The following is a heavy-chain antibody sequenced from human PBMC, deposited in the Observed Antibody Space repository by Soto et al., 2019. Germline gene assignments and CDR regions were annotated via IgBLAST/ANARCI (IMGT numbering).Heavy chain of an antibody. CDR1: GGSISSNDYY. CDR3: ARDQGGYTIFDY. V-gene: IGHV4-31*03. J-gene: IGHJ4*02. Sequence: QVQLQESGPGLVKPSQTLSLTCTVSGGSISSNDYYWSWIRQLPGKGLEWIGYIYYSGSTYYNPSLKSRVTKSVDTSKNQFSLILDSVTAADTAVYYCARDQGGYTIFDYWGQGTLVTVSS. D-gene: IGHD5-18*01. CDR2: IYYSGST.